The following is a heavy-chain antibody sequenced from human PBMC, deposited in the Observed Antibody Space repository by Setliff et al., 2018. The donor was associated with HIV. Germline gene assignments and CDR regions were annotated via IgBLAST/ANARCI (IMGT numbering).Heavy chain of an antibody. J-gene: IGHJ6*03. Sequence: PSETLSITCTVSGGSISSSTYYWGWIRQPPGKGLEWIGSIYYSGNTYYNPSLKSRVTISVDTSKNQFSLKLNSVTAADTAVYYCARSPPTTFWSGYTYYYYMDVWGKGTTVTVSS. CDR1: GGSISSSTYY. CDR3: ARSPPTTFWSGYTYYYYMDV. D-gene: IGHD3-3*01. CDR2: IYYSGNT. V-gene: IGHV4-39*07.